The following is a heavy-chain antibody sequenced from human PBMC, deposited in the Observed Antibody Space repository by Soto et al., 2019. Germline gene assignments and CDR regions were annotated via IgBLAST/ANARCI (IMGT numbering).Heavy chain of an antibody. J-gene: IGHJ4*02. CDR2: ISYDGSNK. CDR1: GFTFSSYG. CDR3: AKDLLLKEQQLSPFDY. D-gene: IGHD6-13*01. V-gene: IGHV3-30*18. Sequence: GGSLRLSCAASGFTFSSYGMHWVRQAPGKGLEWVAVISYDGSNKYYADSVKGRFTISRDNSKNTLYLQMNSLRAEDTAVYYCAKDLLLKEQQLSPFDYWGQGTLVTVSS.